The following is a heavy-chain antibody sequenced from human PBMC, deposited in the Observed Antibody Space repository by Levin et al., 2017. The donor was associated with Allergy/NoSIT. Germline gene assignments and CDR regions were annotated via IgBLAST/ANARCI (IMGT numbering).Heavy chain of an antibody. CDR2: ISYDGSNK. J-gene: IGHJ2*01. CDR1: GFTFSSYA. CDR3: ARDQRITMIVVVSWYFDL. D-gene: IGHD3-22*01. Sequence: TGGSLRLSCAASGFTFSSYAMHWVRQAPGKGLEWVAVISYDGSNKYYADSVKGRFTISRDNSKNTLYLQMNSLRAEDTAVYYCARDQRITMIVVVSWYFDLWGRGTLVTVSS. V-gene: IGHV3-30*04.